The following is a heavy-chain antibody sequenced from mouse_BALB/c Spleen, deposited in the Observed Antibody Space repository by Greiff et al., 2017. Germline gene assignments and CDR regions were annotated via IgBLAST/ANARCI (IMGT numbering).Heavy chain of an antibody. CDR2: ISYSGST. CDR3: ARLDYYGSSLYYAMDY. V-gene: IGHV3-2*02. Sequence: VQLKQSGPGLVKPSQSLSLTCTVTGYSITSDYAWNWIRQFPGNKLEWMGYISYSGSTSYNPSLKSRISITRDTSKNQFFLQLNSVTTEDTATYYCARLDYYGSSLYYAMDYWGQGTSVTVSS. CDR1: GYSITSDYA. D-gene: IGHD1-1*01. J-gene: IGHJ4*01.